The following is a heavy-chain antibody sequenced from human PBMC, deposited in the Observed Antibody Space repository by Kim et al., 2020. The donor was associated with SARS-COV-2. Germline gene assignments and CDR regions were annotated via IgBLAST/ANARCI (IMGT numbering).Heavy chain of an antibody. Sequence: WGSLRLSCAASGFTFSSYSMNWVRQAPGKGLELVSSISSSSSYIYYADSVKGRFTISRDNAKNSLDLQMNSLRAEDTAVYSCAREPCSTTSCYFSYVYM. D-gene: IGHD2-2*01. CDR3: AREPCSTTSCYFSYVYM. V-gene: IGHV3-21*01. CDR2: ISSSSSYI. J-gene: IGHJ6*03. CDR1: GFTFSSYS.